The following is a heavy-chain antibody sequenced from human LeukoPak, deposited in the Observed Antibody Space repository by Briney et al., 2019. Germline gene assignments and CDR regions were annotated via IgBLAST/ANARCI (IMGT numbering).Heavy chain of an antibody. CDR1: GFTFSSYS. D-gene: IGHD3-10*01. CDR2: ISSSSSTI. J-gene: IGHJ4*02. V-gene: IGHV3-48*04. CDR3: VRRPSHMVRGVIPFDY. Sequence: GGSLRLSCAASGFTFSSYSMNWVRQAPGKGLEWVSYISSSSSTIYYADSVKGRFTISRDNAKNSLYLQMNSLRAEDTAVYYCVRRPSHMVRGVIPFDYWGQGTLVTVSS.